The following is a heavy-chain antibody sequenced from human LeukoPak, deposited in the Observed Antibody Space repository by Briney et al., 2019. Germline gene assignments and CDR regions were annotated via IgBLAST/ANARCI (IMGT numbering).Heavy chain of an antibody. CDR3: AKDVSNYEVPSFDY. D-gene: IGHD1-7*01. CDR2: ISGSGGNT. Sequence: AGGSLRLSCAASGFTFSSYAMSWVRQAPGKGLEWVSAISGSGGNTYYADSVKGRFTISRDNSKNTLYLQMNSLRAEDTAVYYCAKDVSNYEVPSFDYWGQGTLVTVSS. V-gene: IGHV3-23*01. CDR1: GFTFSSYA. J-gene: IGHJ4*02.